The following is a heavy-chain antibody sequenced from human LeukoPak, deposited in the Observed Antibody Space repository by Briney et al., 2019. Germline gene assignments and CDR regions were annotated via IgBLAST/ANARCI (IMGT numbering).Heavy chain of an antibody. CDR2: IRYDGTEK. Sequence: PGGSLRLSCAASGFTFSSYRMNWVRQAPGKGLEWLSVIRYDGTEKYYADSVKGRFTISRDNSKNTLYLQMNSLTAEDTAVYYCAREDLASTDYWGQGTLVTVSS. V-gene: IGHV3-33*08. CDR3: AREDLASTDY. J-gene: IGHJ4*02. CDR1: GFTFSSYR.